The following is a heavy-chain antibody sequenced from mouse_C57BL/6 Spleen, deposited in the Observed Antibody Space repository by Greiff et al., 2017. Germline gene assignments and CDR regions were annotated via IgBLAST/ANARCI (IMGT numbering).Heavy chain of an antibody. CDR1: GFNIKDYY. J-gene: IGHJ4*01. CDR2: IDPEDGET. Sequence: VQLQQSGAELVKPGASVKLSCTASGFNIKDYYMHWVKQRTEQGLEWIGRIDPEDGETKYAPNFQGKATITADTSSNTAYLQLSSLTSEDTAVYYGARRDYDDYAMDYWGQGTSVTVSS. V-gene: IGHV14-2*01. CDR3: ARRDYDDYAMDY. D-gene: IGHD2-4*01.